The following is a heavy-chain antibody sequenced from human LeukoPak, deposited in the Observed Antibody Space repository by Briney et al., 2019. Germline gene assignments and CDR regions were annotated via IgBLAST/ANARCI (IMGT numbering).Heavy chain of an antibody. Sequence: GRSLRLSCAASGFTFSSYAMHWVRQAPGKGLEWVAVISYDGSNKYYADSVKGRFTISRDNSKNTLYLQMNSLRAVDTAVYYCARAPYGSGYFDYWGQGTLVTVSS. CDR1: GFTFSSYA. V-gene: IGHV3-30*01. CDR3: ARAPYGSGYFDY. D-gene: IGHD3-10*01. J-gene: IGHJ4*02. CDR2: ISYDGSNK.